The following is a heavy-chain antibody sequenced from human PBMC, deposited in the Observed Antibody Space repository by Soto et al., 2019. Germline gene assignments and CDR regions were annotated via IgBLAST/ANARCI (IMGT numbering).Heavy chain of an antibody. D-gene: IGHD4-17*01. Sequence: PSETLSLTCTVSGGSIVSNYWTWIRQSPGKGLEWIGYIYYTGSTKYNPSLQSRVTISLDTSKNQFSLRLTSVTSADTAVYYCARGGSYGDFFDYWGQGAQVTVSS. CDR3: ARGGSYGDFFDY. V-gene: IGHV4-59*01. CDR1: GGSIVSNY. J-gene: IGHJ4*02. CDR2: IYYTGST.